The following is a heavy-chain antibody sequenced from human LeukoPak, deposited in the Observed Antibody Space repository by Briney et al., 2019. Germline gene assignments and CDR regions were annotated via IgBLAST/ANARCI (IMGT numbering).Heavy chain of an antibody. V-gene: IGHV1-2*02. CDR2: INPNSGDT. D-gene: IGHD3-16*01. J-gene: IGHJ4*02. CDR3: ATQRGSYLWGTDFDY. CDR1: GYTFTGYY. Sequence: ASVKVSCKASGYTFTGYYMHWVRQAPGQGREWMGWINPNSGDTKYSQKFQGRVTMTRDTSIRTAYMELTRLRSDDTGVYYCATQRGSYLWGTDFDYWGQGTLVTVSS.